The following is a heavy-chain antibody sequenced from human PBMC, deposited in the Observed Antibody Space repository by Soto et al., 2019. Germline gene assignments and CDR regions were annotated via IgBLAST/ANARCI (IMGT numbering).Heavy chain of an antibody. V-gene: IGHV3-9*01. CDR1: GFTFDDYA. J-gene: IGHJ4*02. D-gene: IGHD2-15*01. Sequence: GGSLRLSCAASGFTFDDYAMHWVRQPPSQGLEWVSGISSDSGNIFYADSVKGRFTISRDNAKNSLYLQVDSLTTDDTALYYCAKGTESGGHEYYFDSWGQGILVTVSS. CDR2: ISSDSGNI. CDR3: AKGTESGGHEYYFDS.